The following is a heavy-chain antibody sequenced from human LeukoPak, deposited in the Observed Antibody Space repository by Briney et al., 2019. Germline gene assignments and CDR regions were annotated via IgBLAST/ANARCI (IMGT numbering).Heavy chain of an antibody. V-gene: IGHV3-21*01. CDR3: ARDTADGYNEGGYFDY. Sequence: PGGSLRLSCAASGFTFSSYSMSWVRQAPGKGLEWVSAISSSSSYIYYADSVKGRFTISRDNAKNSLYLQMNSLRAEDTAVYYCARDTADGYNEGGYFDYWGQGPLVTVSP. CDR2: ISSSSSYI. J-gene: IGHJ4*02. CDR1: GFTFSSYS. D-gene: IGHD5-24*01.